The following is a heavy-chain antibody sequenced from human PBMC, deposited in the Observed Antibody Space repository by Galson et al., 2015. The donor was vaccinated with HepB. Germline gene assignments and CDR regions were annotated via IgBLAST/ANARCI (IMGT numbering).Heavy chain of an antibody. J-gene: IGHJ5*02. V-gene: IGHV4-59*08. CDR3: ARRGGYYYSASASFLVGWFDP. CDR2: IHKSGNT. CDR1: GGPITGYY. D-gene: IGHD3-10*01. Sequence: SETLSLTCTVSGGPITGYYWSWFRQTPGNGLEWIGYIHKSGNTNYNPSLKSRVTISVDTSKNQFSLKLNSVTAADTAVYYCARRGGYYYSASASFLVGWFDPWGQGTLVTVSS.